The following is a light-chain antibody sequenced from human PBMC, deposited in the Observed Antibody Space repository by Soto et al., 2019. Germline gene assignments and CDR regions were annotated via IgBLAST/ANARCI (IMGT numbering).Light chain of an antibody. Sequence: QSVLTQPPSVSAAPGQRVTISCSGSSSNIGNNYVSWYQQLPGTAPKVLIYDNNKRPSGIPDRFSGSKSGTSATLGITGLQTGDEADYYCGTWDSSPSAYVFGTGTKLPS. CDR2: DNN. J-gene: IGLJ1*01. CDR1: SSNIGNNY. CDR3: GTWDSSPSAYV. V-gene: IGLV1-51*01.